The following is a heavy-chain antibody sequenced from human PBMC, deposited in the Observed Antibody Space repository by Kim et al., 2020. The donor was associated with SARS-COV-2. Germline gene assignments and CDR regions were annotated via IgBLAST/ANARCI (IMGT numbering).Heavy chain of an antibody. V-gene: IGHV1-58*01. CDR2: IVVGSGNT. CDR3: AVRLNYYDSSGYYGFDY. J-gene: IGHJ4*02. CDR1: GFTFTSSA. Sequence: SVKVSCKASGFTFTSSAVQWVRQARGQRLEWIGWIVVGSGNTNYAQKFQERVTITRDMSTSTAYMELSSLRSEDTAVYYCAVRLNYYDSSGYYGFDYWGQGTLVTVSS. D-gene: IGHD3-22*01.